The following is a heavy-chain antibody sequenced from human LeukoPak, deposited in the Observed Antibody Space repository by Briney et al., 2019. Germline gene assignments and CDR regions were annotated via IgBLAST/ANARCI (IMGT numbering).Heavy chain of an antibody. J-gene: IGHJ5*02. CDR3: ARDITMVRGVIVFRWFDP. CDR1: GGSISGGGYY. D-gene: IGHD3-10*01. Sequence: SETLSLTCTVSGGSISGGGYYWSWIRQHPGKGLEWIGYIYYSGSTYYNPSLKSRVTISVDTSKNQFSLKLSSVTAADTAVYYCARDITMVRGVIVFRWFDPWGQGTLVTVSS. CDR2: IYYSGST. V-gene: IGHV4-31*03.